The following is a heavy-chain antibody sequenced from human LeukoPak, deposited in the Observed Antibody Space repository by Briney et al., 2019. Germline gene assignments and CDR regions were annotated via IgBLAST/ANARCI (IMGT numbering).Heavy chain of an antibody. V-gene: IGHV4-61*02. CDR1: GGSISSGSYY. CDR3: AREGVVAAAECNWFDP. CDR2: IYTSGST. D-gene: IGHD2-15*01. J-gene: IGHJ5*02. Sequence: SETLSLTCTVSGGSISSGSYYWSWIRQPAGKGLEWIGRIYTSGSTNYNPSLKSRVTISVDTSKNQFSLKLSSVTAADTAVYYCAREGVVAAAECNWFDPWGQGTLVTVSS.